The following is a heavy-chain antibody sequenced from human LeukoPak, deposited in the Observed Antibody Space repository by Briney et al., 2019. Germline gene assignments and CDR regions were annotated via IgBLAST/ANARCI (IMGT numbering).Heavy chain of an antibody. CDR1: GFSFSSYN. V-gene: IGHV3-21*01. CDR3: VSEHDY. J-gene: IGHJ4*02. CDR2: ITTSSTYT. Sequence: PGGSLRLSCEASGFSFSSYNMDWVRQTPGKGLEWISSITTSSTYTFYADSVKGRFTISRDNSKNTLYLQMNSLRAEDTAVYYCVSEHDYWGQGTLVTVSS.